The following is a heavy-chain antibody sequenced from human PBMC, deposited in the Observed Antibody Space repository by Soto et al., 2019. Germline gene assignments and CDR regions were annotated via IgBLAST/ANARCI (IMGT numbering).Heavy chain of an antibody. CDR3: ARSSGGNFGIIIEGSNWFDP. V-gene: IGHV1-46*01. CDR1: GDTFTSYY. CDR2: INPHGGST. J-gene: IGHJ5*02. D-gene: IGHD3-3*01. Sequence: QVRLVQSGAEVRRPGASVKVSCKAPGDTFTSYYLNWVRQAPEQGLEWMGVINPHGGSTKYAQKFQGRVPMTRDTSRSTVYMELRSLRSDDTAIYYCARSSGGNFGIIIEGSNWFDPWGQGTLVTVSS.